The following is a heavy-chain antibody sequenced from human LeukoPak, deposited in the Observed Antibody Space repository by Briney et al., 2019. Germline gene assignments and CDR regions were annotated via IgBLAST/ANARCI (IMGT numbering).Heavy chain of an antibody. V-gene: IGHV1-69*05. J-gene: IGHJ4*02. CDR3: ARDLTNVILTGLYY. Sequence: SVKVSCKASGGTFSSYAISWVRQAPGQGLEWMGSIIPIFGTANYAQKFQGRVTITTDESTSTAYMELSSLRSEDTAVYYCARDLTNVILTGLYYWGQGTLVTVSS. CDR2: IIPIFGTA. D-gene: IGHD3-9*01. CDR1: GGTFSSYA.